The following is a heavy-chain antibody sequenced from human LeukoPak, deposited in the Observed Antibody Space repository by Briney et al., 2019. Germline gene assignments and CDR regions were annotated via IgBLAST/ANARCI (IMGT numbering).Heavy chain of an antibody. D-gene: IGHD4-23*01. CDR1: GFTFSSYG. J-gene: IGHJ4*02. CDR2: ISYDGSNK. V-gene: IGHV3-30*18. CDR3: AKSSPDYGGNDY. Sequence: PGGSLRLSCAASGFTFSSYGVHWVRQAPGKGLEWVAVISYDGSNKYYADSVKGRFTISRDNSKNTLYLQMNSLRAEDTAVYYCAKSSPDYGGNDYWGQGTLVTVSS.